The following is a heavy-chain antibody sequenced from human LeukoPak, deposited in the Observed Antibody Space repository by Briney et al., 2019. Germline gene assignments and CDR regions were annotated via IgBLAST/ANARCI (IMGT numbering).Heavy chain of an antibody. CDR3: AKDRAPDSSGWYDWFDP. D-gene: IGHD6-19*01. Sequence: GGSLRLSCAASGFTFSSYAMSWVRQAPGKGLEWVSAISGSGGSTYYADSVKGRFTISRDNSKNTLYLQMNSLRAEVTAVYYCAKDRAPDSSGWYDWFDPWGQGTLVTVSS. CDR2: ISGSGGST. CDR1: GFTFSSYA. J-gene: IGHJ5*02. V-gene: IGHV3-23*01.